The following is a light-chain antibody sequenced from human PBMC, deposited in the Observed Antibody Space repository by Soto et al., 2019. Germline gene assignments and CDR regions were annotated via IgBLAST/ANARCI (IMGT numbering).Light chain of an antibody. CDR2: GAS. Sequence: EIVLTQSQATLSVSPGERAILXWRASQSVSSKVAWYQQKPGQAPRLLISGASNRATGTPDRFRGSGSGTDFTLTITRLEPEDFAVYYCHQYGSAPWTFGQGTKVDIK. V-gene: IGKV3-20*01. CDR1: QSVSSK. J-gene: IGKJ1*01. CDR3: HQYGSAPWT.